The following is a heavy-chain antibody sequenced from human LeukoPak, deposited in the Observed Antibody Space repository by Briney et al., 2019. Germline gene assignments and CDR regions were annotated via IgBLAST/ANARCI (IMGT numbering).Heavy chain of an antibody. CDR3: ARGGSYYPNYYYYYMDV. V-gene: IGHV4-59*01. CDR2: IYYSGST. D-gene: IGHD1-26*01. J-gene: IGHJ6*03. CDR1: GGSISSYY. Sequence: KTSETLSLTCTVSGGSISSYYWSWIRQPPGKGLEWIGYIYYSGSTNYNPSLKSRVTISVDTSKNQFSLKLSSVTAADTAVYYCARGGSYYPNYYYYYMDVWGKGTTVTVSS.